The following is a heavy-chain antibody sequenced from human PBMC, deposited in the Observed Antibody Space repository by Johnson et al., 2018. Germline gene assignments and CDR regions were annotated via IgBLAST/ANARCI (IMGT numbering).Heavy chain of an antibody. CDR3: AKDISQVVAAPYYMDV. D-gene: IGHD2-15*01. CDR1: GFTFDDYA. Sequence: EVQLLESGGGLVQPGRSLRLSCAASGFTFDDYAMHWVRQAPGKGLEWVSGISWNSGSIGYADSVKGRFTISRDNAKNSLYLQMNSLRAEDTALYYGAKDISQVVAAPYYMDVWGKGTTVTVSS. CDR2: ISWNSGSI. J-gene: IGHJ6*03. V-gene: IGHV3-9*01.